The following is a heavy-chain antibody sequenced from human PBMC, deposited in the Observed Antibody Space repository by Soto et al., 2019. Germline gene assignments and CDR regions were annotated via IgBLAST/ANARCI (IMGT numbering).Heavy chain of an antibody. V-gene: IGHV3-7*05. CDR3: ASLMLRSAERIGDSTYYGMDV. Sequence: GGSLRLSCAASGFTFSSYWMSWVRQAPGKGLEWVANIKQDGSEKYYVDSVKGRFTISRDNAKNSLYLQMNSLRAEDTAVYYCASLMLRSAERIGDSTYYGMDVWGQGTTVTVSS. CDR1: GFTFSSYW. D-gene: IGHD4-17*01. CDR2: IKQDGSEK. J-gene: IGHJ6*02.